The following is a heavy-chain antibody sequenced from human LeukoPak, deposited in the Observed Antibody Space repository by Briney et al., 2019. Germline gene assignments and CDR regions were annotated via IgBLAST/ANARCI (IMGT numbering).Heavy chain of an antibody. Sequence: SVKVSCKASGGTFSSYAISWVRQAPGQGLEWMGGIIPIFGTANYAQKFQGRVTITADESTSTAYMELSSLRSEDTAVYYCARDPPNYYDSSDYYEPFDIWGQGTMVTVSS. J-gene: IGHJ3*02. D-gene: IGHD3-22*01. CDR3: ARDPPNYYDSSDYYEPFDI. CDR2: IIPIFGTA. CDR1: GGTFSSYA. V-gene: IGHV1-69*13.